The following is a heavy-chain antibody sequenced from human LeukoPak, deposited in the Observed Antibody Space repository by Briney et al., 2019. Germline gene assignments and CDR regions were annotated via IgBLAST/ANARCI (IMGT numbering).Heavy chain of an antibody. CDR2: IYYSGST. D-gene: IGHD3-9*01. V-gene: IGHV4-59*12. CDR1: GGSISSYY. Sequence: SETLSLTCTVSGGSISSYYWGWIRQPPGKGLEWIGYIYYSGSTNYNPSLKSRVTMSVDTSKNQFSLKLSSVTAADTAVYYCARDLHYDILTGYYSYYYYYMDVWGKGTTVTISS. CDR3: ARDLHYDILTGYYSYYYYYMDV. J-gene: IGHJ6*03.